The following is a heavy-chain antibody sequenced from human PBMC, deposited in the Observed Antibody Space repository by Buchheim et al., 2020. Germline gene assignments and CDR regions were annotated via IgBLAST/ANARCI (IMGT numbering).Heavy chain of an antibody. Sequence: QVQLLESGGGVVQPGRPLRLSCAASGFTFRTFSMHWVRQAPGKGLECVAVISLDGSKKYYAESVKGRFTISRDNSNKTLFLQMNSLRVEDTAVYYCAREYYGLLTGYYYDYWGQGT. CDR2: ISLDGSKK. CDR1: GFTFRTFS. J-gene: IGHJ4*02. D-gene: IGHD3-9*01. V-gene: IGHV3-30*04. CDR3: AREYYGLLTGYYYDY.